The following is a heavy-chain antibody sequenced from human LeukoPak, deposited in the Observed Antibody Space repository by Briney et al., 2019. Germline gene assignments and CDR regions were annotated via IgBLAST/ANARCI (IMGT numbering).Heavy chain of an antibody. Sequence: GGSLRLSCIAPGFPFNAYNIHWIRQAPGRGLEWVSFIRNDETEIHYADFAKGRFTISRDRSKNSVYLQMNSLRPDDTALYYCAKDGGRYRFDFWGQGTMVTVSS. J-gene: IGHJ4*02. V-gene: IGHV3-30*02. D-gene: IGHD3-16*02. CDR2: IRNDETEI. CDR1: GFPFNAYN. CDR3: AKDGGRYRFDF.